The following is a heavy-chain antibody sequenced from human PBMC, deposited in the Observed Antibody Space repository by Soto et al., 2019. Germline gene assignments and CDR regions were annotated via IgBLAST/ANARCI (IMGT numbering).Heavy chain of an antibody. D-gene: IGHD2-15*01. V-gene: IGHV3-11*06. J-gene: IGHJ5*02. CDR3: VRGGGGGLFDP. CDR2: ISPGSRYP. Sequence: PGGSLRLSCAGSGFTFGDSYMSWIRQAPGKGLEWLSYISPGSRYPAYADSVKGRFTISRDNAKRSLYPQMMSLTAEDTAIYYCVRGGGGGLFDPWGQGTMVTV. CDR1: GFTFGDSY.